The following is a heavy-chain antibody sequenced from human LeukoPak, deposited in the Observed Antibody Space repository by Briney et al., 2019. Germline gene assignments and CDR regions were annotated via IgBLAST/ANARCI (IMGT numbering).Heavy chain of an antibody. D-gene: IGHD2-2*01. CDR2: LYYTGST. CDR3: AGGPTSSFDY. Sequence: SETLSLTCTVSGDSINTYYWSWIRQPPGKGLEWIGYLYYTGSTNYNPSLKSRVTISVDRSKKQFSLKVSSVTAADTAVYYCAGGPTSSFDYWGQGTLVTVSS. J-gene: IGHJ4*02. CDR1: GDSINTYY. V-gene: IGHV4-59*08.